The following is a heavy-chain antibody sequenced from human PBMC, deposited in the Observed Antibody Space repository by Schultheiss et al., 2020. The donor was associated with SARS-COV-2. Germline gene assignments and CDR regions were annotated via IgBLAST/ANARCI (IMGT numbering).Heavy chain of an antibody. CDR1: GYSISSYY. CDR3: ARDSSSWSINWFDP. Sequence: SETLSLTCTVSGYSISSYYWSWIRQPPGKGLEWIGRIYTSGSTNYNPSLKSRVTISVDTSKNQFSLKLSSVTAADTAVYYCARDSSSWSINWFDPWGQGTLVTVSS. CDR2: IYTSGST. J-gene: IGHJ5*02. V-gene: IGHV4-4*08. D-gene: IGHD6-13*01.